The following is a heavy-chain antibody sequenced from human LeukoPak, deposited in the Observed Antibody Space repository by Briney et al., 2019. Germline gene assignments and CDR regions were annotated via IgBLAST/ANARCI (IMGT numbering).Heavy chain of an antibody. CDR3: ARGTIRWFFDY. Sequence: GGSLRLSCAASGFTFTTYWMNWFRQAPGKGLEWVGNINQDGSEINYVDSVRGRFTISRDNAKNSLHLQMNSLRAEDTAVYYCARGTIRWFFDYWGQGTLVTVSS. CDR1: GFTFTTYW. J-gene: IGHJ4*02. V-gene: IGHV3-7*01. CDR2: INQDGSEI. D-gene: IGHD5-24*01.